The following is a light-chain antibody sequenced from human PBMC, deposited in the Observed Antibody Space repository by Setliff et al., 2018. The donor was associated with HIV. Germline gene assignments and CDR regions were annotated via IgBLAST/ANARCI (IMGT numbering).Light chain of an antibody. Sequence: QSALTQPRSVSGSPGQSVTISCTGTSSDVGAYNYVSWYQQHPGKAPKLILYDVIKRPSGVPDRFSGSKSGNTASLTISGLQAEDEADYYCSSYTMYTPVIFGGGTKVTVL. CDR3: SSYTMYTPVI. V-gene: IGLV2-11*01. CDR1: SSDVGAYNY. J-gene: IGLJ2*01. CDR2: DVI.